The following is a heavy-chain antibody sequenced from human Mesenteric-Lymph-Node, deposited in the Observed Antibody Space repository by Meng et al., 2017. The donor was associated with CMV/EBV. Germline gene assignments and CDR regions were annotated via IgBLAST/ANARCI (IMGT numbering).Heavy chain of an antibody. CDR1: GFTLSNAW. D-gene: IGHD6-19*01. J-gene: IGHJ4*02. CDR3: TTGSVAGTFPRY. Sequence: SCGFTLSNAWMSWVRQAPGKGLGWVGRIKSKTDGGTTDYAAPVEGRFTISRDDSKNTLYLQMNSLKTEDTAVYYCTTGSVAGTFPRYWGQGTLVTVSS. V-gene: IGHV3-15*01. CDR2: IKSKTDGGTT.